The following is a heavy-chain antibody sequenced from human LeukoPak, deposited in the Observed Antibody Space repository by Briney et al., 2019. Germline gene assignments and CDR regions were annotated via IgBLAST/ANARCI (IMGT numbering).Heavy chain of an antibody. D-gene: IGHD1-1*01. CDR3: STTGTMFRYYFDY. J-gene: IGHJ4*02. CDR1: GYTFTGYY. V-gene: IGHV1-2*02. Sequence: ASVKVSCQASGYTFTGYYMHWVRQAPGQGLEWMGWINPNSGGTNYAQKFQGRVTMTRDTSISTAYMELSRLRSDDTAVYYCSTTGTMFRYYFDYWGQGTLVTVSS. CDR2: INPNSGGT.